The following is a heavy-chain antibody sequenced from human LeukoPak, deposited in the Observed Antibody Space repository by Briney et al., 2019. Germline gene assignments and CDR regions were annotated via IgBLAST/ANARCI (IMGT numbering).Heavy chain of an antibody. J-gene: IGHJ1*01. CDR1: GYTFTGYY. V-gene: IGHV1-2*04. D-gene: IGHD2-21*02. Sequence: ASVKVSCKASGYTFTGYYMHWVRQAPGQGLEWMGWINPNSGGTNYAQKFQGWVTMTRDTSISTAYMELSSLRSEDTAVYYCATDLWCGGDCRADFQHWGQGTLVTVSS. CDR3: ATDLWCGGDCRADFQH. CDR2: INPNSGGT.